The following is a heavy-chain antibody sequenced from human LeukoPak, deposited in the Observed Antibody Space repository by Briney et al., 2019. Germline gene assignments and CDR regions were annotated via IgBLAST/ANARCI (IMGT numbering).Heavy chain of an antibody. CDR3: AKDSCSSTSCYRGVDY. V-gene: IGHV3-23*01. CDR2: ISNSGGST. J-gene: IGHJ4*02. D-gene: IGHD2-2*01. Sequence: PGGSLRLSCAASGFTFSSYAMSWVRQAPGKGLEWVSAISNSGGSTYYADSVKGRFTISRDNSKNTLNLQMNSLRAEGTAVYYCAKDSCSSTSCYRGVDYWGQGTLVTVSS. CDR1: GFTFSSYA.